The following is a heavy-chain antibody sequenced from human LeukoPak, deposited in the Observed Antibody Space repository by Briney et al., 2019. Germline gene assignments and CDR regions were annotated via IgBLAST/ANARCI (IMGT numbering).Heavy chain of an antibody. V-gene: IGHV3-74*01. CDR3: AREEITVTDAFDM. CDR2: INSDGSST. D-gene: IGHD4-17*01. J-gene: IGHJ3*02. CDR1: GFTFSDYW. Sequence: GGSLRLSCAASGFTFSDYWMHWVRQAPGEGLVWVSRINSDGSSTSYADSMKGRFTISRDNAKNTLYLQMNSLRAEDTAVYYCAREEITVTDAFDMWGHGTRVTVSS.